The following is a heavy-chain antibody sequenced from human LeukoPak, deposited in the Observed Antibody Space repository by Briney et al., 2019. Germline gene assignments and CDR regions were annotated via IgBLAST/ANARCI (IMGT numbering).Heavy chain of an antibody. D-gene: IGHD6-19*01. V-gene: IGHV1-2*02. J-gene: IGHJ4*02. CDR3: ARDGYSSGWPGGY. CDR1: GYTFTGYY. CDR2: INPNSGGT. Sequence: ASEKVSCKASGYTFTGYYMHWVRQAPGQGLEWMGWINPNSGGTNYAQKFQGRVTMTRDTSISTAYMELSRLRSDDTAVYYCARDGYSSGWPGGYWGQGTLVTVSS.